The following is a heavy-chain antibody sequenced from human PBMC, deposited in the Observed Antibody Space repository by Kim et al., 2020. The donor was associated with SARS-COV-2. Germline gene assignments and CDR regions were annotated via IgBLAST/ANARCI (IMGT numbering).Heavy chain of an antibody. CDR1: GGSVSSGSYY. Sequence: SETLSLTCTVSGGSVSSGSYYWSWIRQPPGKGLEWIGYIYYSGSTNYNPSLKSRVTISVDTSKNQFSLKLSSVTAADTAVYYCARVGVTLAIIGYWGQGTLVTVSS. J-gene: IGHJ4*02. V-gene: IGHV4-61*01. D-gene: IGHD2-21*02. CDR2: IYYSGST. CDR3: ARVGVTLAIIGY.